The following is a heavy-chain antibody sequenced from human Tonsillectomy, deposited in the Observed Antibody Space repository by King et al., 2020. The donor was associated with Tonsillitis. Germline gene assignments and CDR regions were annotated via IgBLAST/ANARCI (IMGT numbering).Heavy chain of an antibody. CDR2: IKSKTDAGTT. CDR1: GFTFSNAW. V-gene: IGHV3-15*01. Sequence: VQLVESGGGLVKPGGSLRLSCAASGFTFSNAWMSWVRQAPGKGLEWVGRIKSKTDAGTTDYAAPVKGRFTISRDDSKNTLYLQMNSLKTEDTAVYYCTTEVWFGELLRDYWGPGTLVTVAS. CDR3: TTEVWFGELLRDY. D-gene: IGHD3-10*01. J-gene: IGHJ4*02.